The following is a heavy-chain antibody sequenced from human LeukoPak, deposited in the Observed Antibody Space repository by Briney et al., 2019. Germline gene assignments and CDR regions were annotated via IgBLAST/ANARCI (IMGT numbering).Heavy chain of an antibody. Sequence: GGSLRLSCAASGFDFSIYGMNWVRQAPGKGLEWVAVISYDGSNKYYADSVKGRFTISRDNSKNTLYLQMSNLRVVDTAVYYCARSSGGWYQNWFDPWGQGALVTVSS. CDR1: GFDFSIYG. CDR3: ARSSGGWYQNWFDP. V-gene: IGHV3-30*03. CDR2: ISYDGSNK. D-gene: IGHD6-19*01. J-gene: IGHJ5*02.